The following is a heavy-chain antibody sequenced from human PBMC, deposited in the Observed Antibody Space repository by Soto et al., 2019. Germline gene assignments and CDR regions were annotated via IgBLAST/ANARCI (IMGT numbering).Heavy chain of an antibody. J-gene: IGHJ4*02. Sequence: EVQLVESGGGLVQPGGSLRLSCVASGFIFNSYNMNWVRQAPGKGLEWISYINSGSTSVFYADSVKGRFTISRDNAKNSLYLQMNSLRAEDTAVYYCGSSASPDAYWGQGTLVTVSS. CDR1: GFIFNSYN. D-gene: IGHD3-22*01. CDR2: INSGSTSV. V-gene: IGHV3-48*01. CDR3: GSSASPDAY.